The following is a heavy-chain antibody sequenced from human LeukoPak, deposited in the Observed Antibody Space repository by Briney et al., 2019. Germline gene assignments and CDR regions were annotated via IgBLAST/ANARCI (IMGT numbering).Heavy chain of an antibody. D-gene: IGHD2-15*01. CDR2: ISSSSSTI. J-gene: IGHJ4*02. V-gene: IGHV3-48*04. Sequence: GGSLRLSCVASGFTFSSYSMNWVRQAPGKGLEWVSYISSSSSTIYYADSVKGRFTISRDNAKNSLYLQMNSLRAEDTAVYYCARALGYCSGGSCYAYWGQGTLVTVSS. CDR3: ARALGYCSGGSCYAY. CDR1: GFTFSSYS.